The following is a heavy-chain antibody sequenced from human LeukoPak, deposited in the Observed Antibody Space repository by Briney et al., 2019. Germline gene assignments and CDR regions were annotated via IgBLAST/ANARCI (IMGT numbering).Heavy chain of an antibody. CDR1: GYTFTSYN. V-gene: IGHV1-8*01. J-gene: IGHJ3*02. D-gene: IGHD6-19*01. CDR3: AGHSSGWQKRNDAFDI. Sequence: ASVKVSCKASGYTFTSYNINWVRQATGQGLEWMGWMSRNSDYAGYAQKFQGRVTMTRNTSISAAYMELSSLRSDDTAVYYCAGHSSGWQKRNDAFDIWGQGTMVTVSS. CDR2: MSRNSDYA.